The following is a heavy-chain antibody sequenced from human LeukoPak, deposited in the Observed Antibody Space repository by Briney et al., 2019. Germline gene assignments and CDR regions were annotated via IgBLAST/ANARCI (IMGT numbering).Heavy chain of an antibody. V-gene: IGHV4-59*11. D-gene: IGHD5/OR15-5a*01. J-gene: IGHJ6*03. CDR1: GGSISSHY. CDR3: ARGALRGFYAFFYMDV. CDR2: ISSSGST. Sequence: SETLSLTCTVSGGSISSHYWIWIRQSPEKGLEGIGDISSSGSTGCNPSLRSRVTISLDTSKNQFSLNLSSVTAADPAVYYCARGALRGFYAFFYMDVWGKGTTVTVSS.